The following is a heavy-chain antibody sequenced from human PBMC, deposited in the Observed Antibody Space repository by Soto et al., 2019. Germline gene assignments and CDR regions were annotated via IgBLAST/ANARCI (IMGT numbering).Heavy chain of an antibody. D-gene: IGHD3-22*01. CDR2: IKQDGSQK. J-gene: IGHJ3*02. V-gene: IGHV3-7*04. CDR1: GFTFSNYW. CDR3: ARGDYYDASGPFSDAFDI. Sequence: GGSLRLSCAASGFTFSNYWMSWVRQAPGKGLEWVANIKQDGSQKWYVDSVKGRFTISRDNAKNSLYLQMNSLRAEDTAVYYCARGDYYDASGPFSDAFDIWGRGTMVTVSS.